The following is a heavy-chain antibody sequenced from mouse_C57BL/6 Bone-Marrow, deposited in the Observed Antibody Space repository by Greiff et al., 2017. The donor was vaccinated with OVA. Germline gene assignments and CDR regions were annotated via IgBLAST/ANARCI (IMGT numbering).Heavy chain of an antibody. CDR2: ISSGSSTI. CDR3: ARINYWYFDV. Sequence: EVMLVASGGGLVKPGGSLKLSCAASGFTFSDYGMHWVRQAPEKGLEWVAYISSGSSTIYYADTVKGRFTISIDNAKNTLFLQMTSLRSEDTAMYYCARINYWYFDVWGTGTTVTVSS. V-gene: IGHV5-17*01. J-gene: IGHJ1*03. CDR1: GFTFSDYG.